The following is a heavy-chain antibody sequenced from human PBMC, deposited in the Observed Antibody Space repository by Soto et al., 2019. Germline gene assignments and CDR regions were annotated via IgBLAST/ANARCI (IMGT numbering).Heavy chain of an antibody. CDR3: ARIPRVVVAATPGYYYYGMDV. CDR2: MYYSGST. J-gene: IGHJ6*02. D-gene: IGHD2-15*01. CDR1: GGSVTSHC. Sequence: SETLSLTCAFSGGSVTSHCLTWIRKSPEKRLEWIGYMYYSGSTNYNPSLKSRVTISVDTSKNQFSLKLSSVTAADTAVYYCARIPRVVVAATPGYYYYGMDVWGQGTTVTVSS. V-gene: IGHV4-59*02.